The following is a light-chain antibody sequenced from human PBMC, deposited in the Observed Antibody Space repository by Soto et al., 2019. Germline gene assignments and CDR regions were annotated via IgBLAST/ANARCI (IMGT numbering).Light chain of an antibody. CDR2: EVG. CDR3: SSYTSTSSYV. Sequence: QSVLTEPACVTGSPGQSIAAYCTGNSSDVGGYTSVSWYQQHPGKPPKLISYEVGSRPSGVSDRFSGSKSGNTASLTISGLQAEDEADYYCSSYTSTSSYVFATGTKATVL. CDR1: SSDVGGYTS. V-gene: IGLV2-14*03. J-gene: IGLJ1*01.